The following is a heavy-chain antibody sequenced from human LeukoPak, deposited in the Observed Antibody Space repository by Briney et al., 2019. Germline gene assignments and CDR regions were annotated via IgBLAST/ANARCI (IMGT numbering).Heavy chain of an antibody. CDR2: IYYSGST. V-gene: IGHV4-59*08. CDR1: GGSISSYY. CDR3: AGQFRRIAAAGTEPWFDP. Sequence: KPSETLSLTCTVSGGSISSYYWSWIRQPPGKGLEWIGYIYYSGSTNYNPSLKSRVTISVDTSKNQFSLKLSSVTAADTAVYYCAGQFRRIAAAGTEPWFDPWGQGTLVTVSS. D-gene: IGHD6-13*01. J-gene: IGHJ5*02.